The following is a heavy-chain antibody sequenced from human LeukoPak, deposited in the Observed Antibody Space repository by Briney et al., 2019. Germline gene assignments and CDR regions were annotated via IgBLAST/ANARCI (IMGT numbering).Heavy chain of an antibody. CDR3: VRGGYGDYGRGS. D-gene: IGHD4-17*01. J-gene: IGHJ5*02. Sequence: GGSLRLSCVASGFTFRSYEMNWVRQAPGKGLEWISYIYSTGSTTYYADSVKGRFTISRDNAKNSLYLQMNSLRIEDTAVYYCVRGGYGDYGRGSWGQGTLLTVSS. CDR2: IYSTGSTT. CDR1: GFTFRSYE. V-gene: IGHV3-48*03.